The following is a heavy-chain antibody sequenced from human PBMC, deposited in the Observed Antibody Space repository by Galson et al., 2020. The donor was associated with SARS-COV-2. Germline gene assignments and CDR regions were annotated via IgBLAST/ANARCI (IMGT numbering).Heavy chain of an antibody. J-gene: IGHJ4*02. Sequence: GESLKISCAASGFTFSDYYMSWIRQAPGKGLEWVSYISSSGSTIYYADSVKGRFTISRDNAKNSLYLQMNSLRAEDTALYYCAKDLRYDFWSGYEFDYWGQVTLVTFSS. CDR1: GFTFSDYY. D-gene: IGHD3-3*01. CDR3: AKDLRYDFWSGYEFDY. V-gene: IGHV3-11*01. CDR2: ISSSGSTI.